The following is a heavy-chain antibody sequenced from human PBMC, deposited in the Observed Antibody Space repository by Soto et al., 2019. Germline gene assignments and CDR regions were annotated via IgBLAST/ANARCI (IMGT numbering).Heavy chain of an antibody. CDR1: GDAFTGYY. Sequence: ASVKVSCKASGDAFTGYYMHWVRQAPGQGLEWMGWINPNSGGTNYAQKFQGWVTMTRDTSISTAYMELSRLRSDDTAVYYCARGPVVAATKYFYYMDVWGKGTTVTVSS. CDR3: ARGPVVAATKYFYYMDV. CDR2: INPNSGGT. J-gene: IGHJ6*03. D-gene: IGHD2-15*01. V-gene: IGHV1-2*04.